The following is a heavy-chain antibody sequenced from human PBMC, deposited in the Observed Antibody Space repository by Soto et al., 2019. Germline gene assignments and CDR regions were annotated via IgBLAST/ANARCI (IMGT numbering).Heavy chain of an antibody. CDR2: INHSGNT. D-gene: IGHD6-13*01. CDR3: ARGPRLYSSRWQPPDYFDE. J-gene: IGHJ4*02. CDR1: GGSFSGYY. V-gene: IGHV4-34*01. Sequence: PSETLSLTCAVYGGSFSGYYWSWIRQPPGKGLEWIGEINHSGNTDYNPSLKSRVTISVDTSKNQFSLKLSSVTAADTAVYYCARGPRLYSSRWQPPDYFDEWGRGILLTLSS.